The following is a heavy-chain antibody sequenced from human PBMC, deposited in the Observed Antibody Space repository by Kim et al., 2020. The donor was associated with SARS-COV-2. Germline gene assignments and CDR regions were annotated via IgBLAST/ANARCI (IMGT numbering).Heavy chain of an antibody. J-gene: IGHJ4*02. D-gene: IGHD6-13*01. V-gene: IGHV4-4*02. CDR3: ARVRGSSSWLKFDY. Sequence: NPSLKSRVTISVDKSKNQFSLKLSSVTAADTAVYYCARVRGSSSWLKFDYWGQGTLVTVSS.